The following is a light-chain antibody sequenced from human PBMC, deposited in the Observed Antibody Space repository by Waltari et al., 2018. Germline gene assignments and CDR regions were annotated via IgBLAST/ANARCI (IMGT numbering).Light chain of an antibody. V-gene: IGLV2-14*03. CDR2: DVR. CDR1: SSDIGAYNF. Sequence: QSALTQPASVSGSPGQSITISCTGSSSDIGAYNFVSWYQQHPGKAPQLMIYDVRKRPSGVSNRFSGSKSGNTASLTIYGLQVEDEADYFCSSYTTTNIVVFGGGTELTVL. J-gene: IGLJ2*01. CDR3: SSYTTTNIVV.